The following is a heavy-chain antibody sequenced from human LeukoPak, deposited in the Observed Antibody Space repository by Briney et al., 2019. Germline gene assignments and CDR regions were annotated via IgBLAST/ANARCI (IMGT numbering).Heavy chain of an antibody. J-gene: IGHJ4*02. CDR3: ARGQGIGYYYDSSGIGYFDY. V-gene: IGHV3-30-3*01. D-gene: IGHD3-22*01. CDR1: GFTFSSFS. Sequence: ARSLRLSCAASGFTFSSFSMHWVRPAPGKVLEWVAVISYDGSNKYYEDSVKGRFSISRDNSKNKLYLQMDNLRAEDTAVYYCARGQGIGYYYDSSGIGYFDYWGRGTLVSVSS. CDR2: ISYDGSNK.